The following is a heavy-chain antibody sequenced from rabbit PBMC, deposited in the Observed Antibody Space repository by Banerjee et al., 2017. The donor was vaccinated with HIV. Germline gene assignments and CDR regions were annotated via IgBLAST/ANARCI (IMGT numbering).Heavy chain of an antibody. J-gene: IGHJ4*01. V-gene: IGHV1S45*01. CDR2: IYTGSGIA. D-gene: IGHD4-1*01. CDR3: ARDLAGVTGWNFNL. CDR1: GIDFSSYW. Sequence: QEQLEESGGGLVKPEGSLTLTCKASGIDFSSYWMCWVHQAPGKGLEWIACIYTGSGIAYYASWAKGRFTISKTSSTTVTLQMTSLTAADTATYFCARDLAGVTGWNFNLWGQGTLVTVS.